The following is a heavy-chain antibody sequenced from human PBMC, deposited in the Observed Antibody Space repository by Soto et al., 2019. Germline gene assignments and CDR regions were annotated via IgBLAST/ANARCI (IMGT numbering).Heavy chain of an antibody. J-gene: IGHJ4*02. CDR3: ARDKARYYYGSGSSTLFLY. CDR1: GGSISGYY. V-gene: IGHV4-59*01. Sequence: SETLSLTWTVSGGSISGYYWSWIRQPPGKGLEWIGYFYYSGSTSYNPSLRSRLTISVDTSKNQFSLRLTSVTAADTAVYYCARDKARYYYGSGSSTLFLYWGQGTLVTVSS. CDR2: FYYSGST. D-gene: IGHD3-10*01.